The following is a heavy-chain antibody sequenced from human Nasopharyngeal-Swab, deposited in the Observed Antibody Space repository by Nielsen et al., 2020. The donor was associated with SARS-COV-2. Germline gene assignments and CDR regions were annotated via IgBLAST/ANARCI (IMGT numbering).Heavy chain of an antibody. V-gene: IGHV6-1*01. CDR3: ARARGAYGDYYYYYYTDV. CDR1: GDSVSSSSAA. D-gene: IGHD4-17*01. J-gene: IGHJ6*03. CDR2: TYYRSKWYN. Sequence: SQTLSLTRAISGDSVSSSSAAWNWIRPSPSSGLEWLGRTYYRSKWYNDYAVSVKSRITINPDTSKNQFSLHLNSVTPEDTAVYYCARARGAYGDYYYYYYTDVWGKGTTVTVSS.